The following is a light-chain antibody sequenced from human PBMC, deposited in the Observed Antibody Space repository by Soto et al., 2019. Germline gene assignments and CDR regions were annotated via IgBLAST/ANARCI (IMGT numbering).Light chain of an antibody. V-gene: IGLV1-44*01. CDR2: STN. CDR3: AAWDDTLNGHVV. Sequence: QSVLTQPPSASGTPGQRVTISCSGSSSNIGSNSANWYQQLPGTAPKLVMYSTNQRPSGVPDRFSGFKSGTSASLAISDLQSEDEADYYCAAWDDTLNGHVVFGGGTKLTVL. CDR1: SSNIGSNS. J-gene: IGLJ2*01.